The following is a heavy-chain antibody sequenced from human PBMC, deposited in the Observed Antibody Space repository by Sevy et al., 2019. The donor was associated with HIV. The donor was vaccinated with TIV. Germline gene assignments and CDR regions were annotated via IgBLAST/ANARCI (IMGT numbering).Heavy chain of an antibody. J-gene: IGHJ4*02. CDR1: GYTFTDYD. V-gene: IGHV1-8*01. Sequence: ASVKVSCKASGYTFTDYDITWVRQVTGQGLELVGWMNPNSGHTAYTENFQGRVSTTRDNSISTAYMELSSLRSEDTAVYYCAKLASCGGDCYYFDFWGQGTLVTVSS. CDR3: AKLASCGGDCYYFDF. D-gene: IGHD2-21*02. CDR2: MNPNSGHT.